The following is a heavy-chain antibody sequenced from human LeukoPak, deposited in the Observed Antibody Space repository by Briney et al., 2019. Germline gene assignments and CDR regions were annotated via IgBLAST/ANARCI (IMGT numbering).Heavy chain of an antibody. CDR2: ISGGSGDI. CDR1: GFSFRSYW. CDR3: ATHYYDSSGYYYPFDS. V-gene: IGHV3-23*01. D-gene: IGHD3-22*01. Sequence: GGSLRLSCAASGFSFRSYWMSWVRQAPGKGLEWVSAISGGSGDIFYADSVKGHFTISRDNSRNTLYLQMNSLRAEDTAVYYCATHYYDSSGYYYPFDSWGQGTLVTVSS. J-gene: IGHJ4*02.